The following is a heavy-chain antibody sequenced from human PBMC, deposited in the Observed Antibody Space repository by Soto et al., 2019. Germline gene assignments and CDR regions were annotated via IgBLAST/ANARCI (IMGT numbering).Heavy chain of an antibody. J-gene: IGHJ4*02. CDR3: ARVACTGGRCYYDY. D-gene: IGHD2-8*02. CDR1: GYTFTSYD. CDR2: MNPNSGTT. V-gene: IGHV1-8*01. Sequence: QVQLVQSGAEVKKPGASVKVSCKASGYTFTSYDFNWVRQATGQGLEWLGWMNPNSGTTGYAQRFQGRVTMTRNTXXRTAYMELSSLRSEDTAMYYCARVACTGGRCYYDYWGQGTLVTVSS.